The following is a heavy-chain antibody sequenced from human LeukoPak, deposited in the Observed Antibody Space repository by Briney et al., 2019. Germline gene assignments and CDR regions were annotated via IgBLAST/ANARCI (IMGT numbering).Heavy chain of an antibody. V-gene: IGHV6-1*01. J-gene: IGHJ4*02. D-gene: IGHD6-19*01. CDR2: TYYKSKWYN. CDR3: AREPFGWSEYYFDH. Sequence: SQTLSLTCAISGDSVSSNSACWTWIRQSPSRGPEWLGRTYYKSKWYNGYAVSVKRRITINPDTSKNQFSLQLNSVTPEDTAVYYCAREPFGWSEYYFDHWGQGTLVTVSS. CDR1: GDSVSSNSAC.